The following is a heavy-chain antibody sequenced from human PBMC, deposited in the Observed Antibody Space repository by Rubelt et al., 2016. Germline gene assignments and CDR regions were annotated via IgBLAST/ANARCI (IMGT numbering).Heavy chain of an antibody. D-gene: IGHD3-10*01. Sequence: QVQLQQWGAGLLKPSETLSLTCAVYGGSFSGYYWSWIRQPPGKGLEWIGYIYYSGSTNYNPSLKSRVTISIETSKKQFTLKLSSVTAADTAVYYCATSPKLEDAFDIWGQGTMVTVSS. CDR2: IYYSGST. CDR1: GGSFSGYY. CDR3: ATSPKLEDAFDI. V-gene: IGHV4-34*01. J-gene: IGHJ3*02.